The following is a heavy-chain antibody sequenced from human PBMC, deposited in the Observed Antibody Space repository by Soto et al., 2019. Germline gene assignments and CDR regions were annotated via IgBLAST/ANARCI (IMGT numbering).Heavy chain of an antibody. CDR1: GGSISSYY. Sequence: PSETLSLTCAVSGGSISSYYWSWIRQPPGKGLEWIGYIYYSGSTNYNPSLKSRVTISVDTSKNQFSLKLSSVTAADTAVYYCARHRNDFWSGYPFDYWGQGTLVTVSS. J-gene: IGHJ4*02. CDR3: ARHRNDFWSGYPFDY. D-gene: IGHD3-3*01. V-gene: IGHV4-59*08. CDR2: IYYSGST.